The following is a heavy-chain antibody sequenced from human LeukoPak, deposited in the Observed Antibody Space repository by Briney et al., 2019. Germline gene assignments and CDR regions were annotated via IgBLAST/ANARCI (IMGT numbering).Heavy chain of an antibody. CDR1: GYTFTSYG. V-gene: IGHV1-18*01. D-gene: IGHD1-1*01. CDR2: ISVYNGNT. CDR3: ARDQLSRGVWFDP. J-gene: IGHJ5*02. Sequence: ASVKVSCKASGYTFTSYGISWVRQAPGQWLEWMGWISVYNGNTNYAQKLQGRVTMTTDTSTSTAYMELRSLRSDDTAVYYCARDQLSRGVWFDPWGQGTLVTVSS.